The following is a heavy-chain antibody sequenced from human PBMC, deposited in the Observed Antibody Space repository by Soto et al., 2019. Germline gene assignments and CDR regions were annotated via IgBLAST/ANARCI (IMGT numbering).Heavy chain of an antibody. CDR2: IYYSGST. CDR3: ASLTPGIAAAVVY. V-gene: IGHV4-59*08. CDR1: GGSISSYY. D-gene: IGHD6-13*01. Sequence: ETLSLTCTVSGGSISSYYWSWIRQPPGKGLEWIGYIYYSGSTNYNPSLKSRVTISVDTSKNQFSLKLSSVTAADTAVYYCASLTPGIAAAVVYWGQGTLVTVSS. J-gene: IGHJ4*02.